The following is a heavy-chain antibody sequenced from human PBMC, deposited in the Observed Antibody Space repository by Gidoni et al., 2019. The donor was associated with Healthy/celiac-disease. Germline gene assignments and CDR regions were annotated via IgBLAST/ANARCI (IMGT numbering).Heavy chain of an antibody. V-gene: IGHV1-69*01. CDR2: IIPIFGTA. J-gene: IGHJ6*02. CDR1: GGTFSICA. CDR3: ASGSGSDSYYYYGMDV. Sequence: QVQLVQSGAELKKPGSSVKVPCTASGGTFSICAISWARQAPGQGLEWMGGIIPIFGTANYAQKFQGRVTITADESTSTAYMELSSLRSEDTAVYYCASGSGSDSYYYYGMDVWGQGTTVTVSS. D-gene: IGHD6-25*01.